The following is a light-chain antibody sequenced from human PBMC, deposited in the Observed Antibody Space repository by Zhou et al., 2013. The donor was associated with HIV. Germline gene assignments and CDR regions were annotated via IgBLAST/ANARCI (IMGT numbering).Light chain of an antibody. J-gene: IGKJ2*04. CDR2: GAS. CDR1: QNIRSS. V-gene: IGKV1-39*01. Sequence: DIQMTQSPPSQSASIGDRVTITCRASQNIRSSLNWYQQQPGRAPKLLIYGASNLQTGVPSRFSGSGSGTEFTLTISSVQPEDSATYYCQQLRTYLCSFGQGTKLE. CDR3: QQLRTYLCS.